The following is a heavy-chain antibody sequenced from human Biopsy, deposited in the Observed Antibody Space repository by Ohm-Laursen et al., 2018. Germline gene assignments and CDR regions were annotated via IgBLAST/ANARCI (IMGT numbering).Heavy chain of an antibody. Sequence: AASVKVSCKASGYSFTSYYMHWVRQAPGQGLEWMGMINPSGSTTSYPQIFQGRVTMTRDTSKSTVYMELSSLRSDDTAVYYCATKLTGYFHHWGQGTLVIVSS. D-gene: IGHD3-9*01. CDR2: INPSGSTT. CDR3: ATKLTGYFHH. CDR1: GYSFTSYY. J-gene: IGHJ1*01. V-gene: IGHV1-46*01.